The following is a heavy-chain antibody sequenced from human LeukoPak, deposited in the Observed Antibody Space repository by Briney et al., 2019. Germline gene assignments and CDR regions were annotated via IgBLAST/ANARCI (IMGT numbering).Heavy chain of an antibody. V-gene: IGHV1-8*01. CDR1: GYTFTSYD. CDR3: ARWGVDTVMVGGDV. CDR2: MNPNSGNT. D-gene: IGHD5-18*01. Sequence: ASVKVSCKASGYTFTSYDINWVRQATGQGLEWMGWMNPNSGNTGYAQKFQGRVTMTRNTSISTAYMELSSLRSEDTAVYYCARWGVDTVMVGGDVWGKGTTVTVSS. J-gene: IGHJ6*04.